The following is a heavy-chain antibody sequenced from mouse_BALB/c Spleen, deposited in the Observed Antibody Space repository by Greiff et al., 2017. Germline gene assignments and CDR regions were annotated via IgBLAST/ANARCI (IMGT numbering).Heavy chain of an antibody. CDR3: ARFRYAMDY. Sequence: EVQLQESGPELVKTGASVKISCKASGYSFTDYNMDWVKQSHGKSLEWIGDINPNNGGTIYNQKFKGKATLTVDKSSSTAYMELRSLTSEDTAVYYCARFRYAMDYWGQGTSVTVSS. J-gene: IGHJ4*01. V-gene: IGHV1-18*01. CDR2: INPNNGGT. CDR1: GYSFTDYN.